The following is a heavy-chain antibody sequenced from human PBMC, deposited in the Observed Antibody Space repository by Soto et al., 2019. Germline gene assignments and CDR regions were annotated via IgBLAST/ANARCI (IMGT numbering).Heavy chain of an antibody. Sequence: GGSLRLSCAASGFTFSSYAMSWVRQAPGKGLEWVSAISGSGGRTYYADSVKGRFTISRDNSKNTVYVQMNSLRAEDTAVYYCAKVVGSDRDYEGGRDYWGQGTLVTVSS. CDR1: GFTFSSYA. J-gene: IGHJ4*02. D-gene: IGHD4-17*01. CDR2: ISGSGGRT. V-gene: IGHV3-23*01. CDR3: AKVVGSDRDYEGGRDY.